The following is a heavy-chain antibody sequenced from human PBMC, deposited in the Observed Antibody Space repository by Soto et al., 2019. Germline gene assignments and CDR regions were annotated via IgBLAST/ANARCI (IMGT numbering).Heavy chain of an antibody. CDR2: IGTAGDT. CDR1: GFTFSRYD. D-gene: IGHD1-26*01. Sequence: PGGSLRLSCAASGFTFSRYDMHWVRQGTGKRLEWVSAIGTAGDTYYPGSVKGRFIISRENAKNSLYLQMYSLRAGDTAVYYCATATKGGYYDFWGQGTLVTVSS. J-gene: IGHJ4*02. CDR3: ATATKGGYYDF. V-gene: IGHV3-13*01.